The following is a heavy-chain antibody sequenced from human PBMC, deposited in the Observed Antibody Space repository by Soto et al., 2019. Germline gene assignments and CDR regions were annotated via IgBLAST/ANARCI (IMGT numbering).Heavy chain of an antibody. V-gene: IGHV3-33*01. D-gene: IGHD1-26*01. CDR1: GFTFSSYG. CDR3: ARFDGVGGAYEY. Sequence: QVQLVESGGGVVQPGRSLRLYCVSSGFTFSSYGMHWVRQAPGKGLEWVALIWYDGSSKSYADSVKGRFTISRDDSKNTLYMQMSSRGAEDRAVYCCARFDGVGGAYEYWGQGTVVTVSS. J-gene: IGHJ4*02. CDR2: IWYDGSSK.